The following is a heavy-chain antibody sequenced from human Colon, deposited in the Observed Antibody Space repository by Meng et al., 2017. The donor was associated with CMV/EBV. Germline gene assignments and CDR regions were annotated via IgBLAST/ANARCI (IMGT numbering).Heavy chain of an antibody. D-gene: IGHD2-15*01. CDR3: AKEGVAKYYFDY. Sequence: SLKISCAASGFTFDDDAMHWVRQAPGKGLEWVSSISWNSGAIGYADSVKGRFTNSRDNAKNSLYLQMNSLRAEDTALYYCAKEGVAKYYFDYWGQGTLVTVSS. CDR1: GFTFDDDA. J-gene: IGHJ4*02. V-gene: IGHV3-9*01. CDR2: ISWNSGAI.